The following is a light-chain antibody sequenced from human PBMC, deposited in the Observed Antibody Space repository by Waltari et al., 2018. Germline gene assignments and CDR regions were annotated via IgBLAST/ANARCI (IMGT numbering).Light chain of an antibody. Sequence: IVLTQSPATLSLSPGERATLSCRASQSITTYLAWYQLKPGQAPRLLIYDASNRATGIPARFSGGGSGTDFTLTISNLEPEDSAVYYCQQRSKWPLTFGGGTKVEIK. CDR2: DAS. V-gene: IGKV3-11*01. J-gene: IGKJ4*01. CDR3: QQRSKWPLT. CDR1: QSITTY.